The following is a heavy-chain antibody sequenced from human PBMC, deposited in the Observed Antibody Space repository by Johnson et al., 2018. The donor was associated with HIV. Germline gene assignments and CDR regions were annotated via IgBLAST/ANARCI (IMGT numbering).Heavy chain of an antibody. CDR3: AKDLSSGWYPHDAFDI. J-gene: IGHJ3*02. D-gene: IGHD6-19*01. Sequence: QVQLVESGGGLVKPGGSLRLSCVASGFTFSDYYMTWVRQAPGKGLEWVAFIHYDGNNKYYADSVKGRFTISRDNSKNTLYLQMNSLRAEDTAVYYCAKDLSSGWYPHDAFDIWGQGTMVTVSS. CDR1: GFTFSDYY. CDR2: IHYDGNNK. V-gene: IGHV3-30*02.